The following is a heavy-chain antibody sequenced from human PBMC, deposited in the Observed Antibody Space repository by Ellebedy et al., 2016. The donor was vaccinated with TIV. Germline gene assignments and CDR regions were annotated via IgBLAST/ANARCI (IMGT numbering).Heavy chain of an antibody. D-gene: IGHD3-10*01. CDR2: MNPNSGDT. Sequence: ASVKVSXXASGYTFTSYGINWVRQATGQGLEWMGWMNPNSGDTGSTQKFQGRVTMTRDTSISTAYMELNSLRSEDTAVYYCAREIFGSGSYPLDYWGQGTLVTVSS. CDR3: AREIFGSGSYPLDY. V-gene: IGHV1-8*01. CDR1: GYTFTSYG. J-gene: IGHJ4*02.